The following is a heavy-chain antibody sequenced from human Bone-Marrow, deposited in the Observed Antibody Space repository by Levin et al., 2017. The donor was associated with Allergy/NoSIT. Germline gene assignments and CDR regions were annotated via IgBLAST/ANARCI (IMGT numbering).Heavy chain of an antibody. Sequence: QSGGSLRLSCATSGFTFSTYGMHWVRQAPGKGLEWVAIIWNDGSNKYYADSVRGRFTISRDNSQNTLYLQMNSLRAEDTAVYYCARVFDQYYMDVWGKGTTVTVSS. CDR3: ARVFDQYYMDV. J-gene: IGHJ6*03. CDR2: IWNDGSNK. CDR1: GFTFSTYG. D-gene: IGHD3-10*02. V-gene: IGHV3-33*01.